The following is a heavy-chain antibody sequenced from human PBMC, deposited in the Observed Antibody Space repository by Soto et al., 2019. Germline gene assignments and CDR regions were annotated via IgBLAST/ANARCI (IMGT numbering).Heavy chain of an antibody. J-gene: IGHJ4*02. CDR1: GFTFRNYA. CDR2: ISGSGDRT. Sequence: GGSLRLSCAASGFTFRNYAMSWVRQAPGKGLEWVSAISGSGDRTYYADSVKGRFTITRGNSKNTVYLQMNSLRAEDTAVYYCAKDILLWFGISFRYFDNWGQGTLVTVSS. CDR3: AKDILLWFGISFRYFDN. V-gene: IGHV3-23*01. D-gene: IGHD3-10*01.